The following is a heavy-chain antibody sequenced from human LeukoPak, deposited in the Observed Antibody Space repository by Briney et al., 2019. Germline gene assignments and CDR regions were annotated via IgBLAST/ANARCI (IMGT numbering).Heavy chain of an antibody. CDR3: ARDLWSNSVDY. Sequence: GGSLRLSCEASGFTFSTFWMTWVRQVPGKGLEWVANIKQDGSERNYVDSVKGRFTISRDNAKNSLYLQMNSLRAEDTAVYYCARDLWSNSVDYWGQGTLVTVSS. V-gene: IGHV3-7*01. CDR2: IKQDGSER. J-gene: IGHJ4*02. D-gene: IGHD2-21*01. CDR1: GFTFSTFW.